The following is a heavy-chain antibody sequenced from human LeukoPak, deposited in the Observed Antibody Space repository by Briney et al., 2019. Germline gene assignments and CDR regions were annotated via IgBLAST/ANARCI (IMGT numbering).Heavy chain of an antibody. CDR1: GYTFTSYG. J-gene: IGHJ6*02. CDR2: ISAYNGNT. V-gene: IGHV1-18*01. Sequence: ASVKVSCKASGYTFTSYGISWVRQAPGQGLEWMGWISAYNGNTNYAQKLQGRVTMTTDTSTSTAYMELRSLRSDDTAVYYCARVFQGAARNYYGMDVWGQGTTVTVPS. D-gene: IGHD1-26*01. CDR3: ARVFQGAARNYYGMDV.